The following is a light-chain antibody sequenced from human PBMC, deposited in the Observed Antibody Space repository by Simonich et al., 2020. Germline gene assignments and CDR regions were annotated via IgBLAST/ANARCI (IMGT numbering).Light chain of an antibody. CDR1: SSDVGGYNY. V-gene: IGLV2-23*02. CDR3: CSYAGSSTVV. Sequence: QSALTQPVSVSGSPGQSITISCTGTSSDVGGYNYVSWYQQHPGKAPKLMIYDVNKRPSGVSNRFSGSKSGNTASLTISGLQAEDEADYYCCSYAGSSTVVFGGGTKLTVL. J-gene: IGLJ2*01. CDR2: DVN.